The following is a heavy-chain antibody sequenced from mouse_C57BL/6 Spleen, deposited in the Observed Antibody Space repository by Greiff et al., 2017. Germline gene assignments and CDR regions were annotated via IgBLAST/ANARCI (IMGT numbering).Heavy chain of an antibody. V-gene: IGHV1-64*01. J-gene: IGHJ2*01. CDR3: ALYGYEKGFDY. CDR1: GYTFTSYW. D-gene: IGHD2-2*01. Sequence: QVQLQQPGAELVKPGASVKLSCKASGYTFTSYWMHWVKQRPGQGLEWIGMIHPNSGSTNYNEKFKSKATLTVDKSSSTAYMQLSSLTSEDSAVXYCALYGYEKGFDYWGQGTTLTVSS. CDR2: IHPNSGST.